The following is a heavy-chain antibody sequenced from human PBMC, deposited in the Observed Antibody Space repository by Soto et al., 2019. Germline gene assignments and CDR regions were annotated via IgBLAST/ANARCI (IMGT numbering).Heavy chain of an antibody. D-gene: IGHD2-8*01. V-gene: IGHV3-30-3*01. CDR1: GFTFSSYT. CDR3: ARDRGRVYATYYYYGMDV. Sequence: QVQLVESGGGVVQPGRSLRLSCAASGFTFSSYTMHWVRQAPGKGLEWVAVISYDGSNKYYADSVKGRFTISRDNSKNTLYLQMNSLRAEDTAVYYCARDRGRVYATYYYYGMDVGGQGTTVTVSS. J-gene: IGHJ6*02. CDR2: ISYDGSNK.